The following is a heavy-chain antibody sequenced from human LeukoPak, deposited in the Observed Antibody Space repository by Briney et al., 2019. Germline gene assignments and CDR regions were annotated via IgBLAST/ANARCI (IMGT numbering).Heavy chain of an antibody. CDR3: ARDSRGWLLSREEYWFDP. D-gene: IGHD6-19*01. CDR1: GYTFTGYY. CDR2: INPNSGGT. Sequence: ASVKVSCKASGYTFTGYYMHWVRQAPGQGLEWMGWINPNSGGTNYAQKFQGRVTMARDTSISTAHMELSRLRSDDTAVYYCARDSRGWLLSREEYWFDPWGQGTLVTVSS. J-gene: IGHJ5*02. V-gene: IGHV1-2*02.